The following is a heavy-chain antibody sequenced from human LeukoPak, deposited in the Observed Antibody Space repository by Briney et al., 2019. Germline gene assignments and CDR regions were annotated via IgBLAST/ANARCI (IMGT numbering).Heavy chain of an antibody. CDR3: ARDVLDYGDHVRFDS. V-gene: IGHV4-39*07. CDR2: IYYSGST. Sequence: PSETLSLTCTVSGGSISGSSYYWGWVRQPPGMGLEWIGTIYYSGSTYYSPSLKSRVTISVDTSKNQFSLKLSSVTAADTAVYYCARDVLDYGDHVRFDSWGQGTLVTVSS. CDR1: GGSISGSSYY. J-gene: IGHJ4*02. D-gene: IGHD4-17*01.